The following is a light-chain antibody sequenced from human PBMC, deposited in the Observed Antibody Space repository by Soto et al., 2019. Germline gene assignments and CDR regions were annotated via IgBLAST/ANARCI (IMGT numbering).Light chain of an antibody. Sequence: QAVVTQPPSASGSPGQSVTISCTGTSSDVGGYNYVSWYQQHPGKAPKVMIYEVTKRPSGVPDRFSGSKSGNTASLTVSGLQEEDEADYYCSSYADSNNYVFGSGTKLTVL. J-gene: IGLJ1*01. CDR1: SSDVGGYNY. CDR3: SSYADSNNYV. CDR2: EVT. V-gene: IGLV2-8*01.